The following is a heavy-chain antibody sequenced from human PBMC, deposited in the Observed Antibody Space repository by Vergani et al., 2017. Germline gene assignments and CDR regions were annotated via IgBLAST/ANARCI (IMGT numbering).Heavy chain of an antibody. J-gene: IGHJ2*01. CDR3: ARVGVVVAATPGFWYFDL. CDR1: GGSISSGGYY. Sequence: QVQLQESGPGLVKPSQTLSLTCTVSGGSISSGGYYWSWIRQHPGKGLEWIGYIYYSGSTYYNPSLKSRVTISVDTSKNQFYLKLSSVTAADTAVYYCARVGVVVAATPGFWYFDLWGRGTLVTVSS. CDR2: IYYSGST. V-gene: IGHV4-31*03. D-gene: IGHD2-15*01.